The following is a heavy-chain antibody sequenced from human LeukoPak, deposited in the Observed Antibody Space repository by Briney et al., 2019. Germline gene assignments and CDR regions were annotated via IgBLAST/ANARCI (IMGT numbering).Heavy chain of an antibody. D-gene: IGHD1-7*01. Sequence: SETLSLTCAVYGGSFSNYYWSWIRQPPGEGLEWIGEINDSGTINYNPSLMSRVTISVDKSKNQFSLKLSSVTAADTAVYYCAGRWNYGRNYYIDVWGKGATVSVSS. CDR1: GGSFSNYY. CDR3: AGRWNYGRNYYIDV. CDR2: INDSGTI. V-gene: IGHV4-34*01. J-gene: IGHJ6*03.